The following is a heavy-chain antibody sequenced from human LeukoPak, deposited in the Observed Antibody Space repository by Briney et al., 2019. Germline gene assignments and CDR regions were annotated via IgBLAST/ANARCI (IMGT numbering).Heavy chain of an antibody. J-gene: IGHJ3*02. D-gene: IGHD2-2*02. V-gene: IGHV4-39*02. Sequence: PSETLSLTCTVSGGSISSSSYYWGWIRQPPGKGLEWIGSIYYSGSTYYNPSLKSRVTISVDTSKNQFSLKLSSVTAADTAVYYCARESHAAILSYGPNDAFDIWGQGTMVTVSS. CDR2: IYYSGST. CDR3: ARESHAAILSYGPNDAFDI. CDR1: GGSISSSSYY.